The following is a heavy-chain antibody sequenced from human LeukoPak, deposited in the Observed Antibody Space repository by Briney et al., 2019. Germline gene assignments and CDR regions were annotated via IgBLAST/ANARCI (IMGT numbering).Heavy chain of an antibody. CDR3: ARGRLLLFPEGKTFDP. D-gene: IGHD2-15*01. J-gene: IGHJ5*02. CDR2: INHSGST. CDR1: GGSFSGYY. V-gene: IGHV4-34*01. Sequence: KPSETLSLTCAVYGGSFSGYYWSWIRQPPGKGLEWIGEINHSGSTNYNPSLKSRVTISVDTSKNQFSLKLSSVTAADTAVYYCARGRLLLFPEGKTFDPWGQGTLVTVSS.